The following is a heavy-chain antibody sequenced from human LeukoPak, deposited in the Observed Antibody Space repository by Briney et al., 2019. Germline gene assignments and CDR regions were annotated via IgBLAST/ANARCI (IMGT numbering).Heavy chain of an antibody. J-gene: IGHJ4*02. Sequence: PGGSLRLSCAASGFTFSCYWMSWVRQAPGKGLEWVANIKLDVSETYYVDSVRGRFTISRDNTKNSLYLQMNSLRADDTAVYYCARGRFSGWGGTHYFDYWGQGTLVTVSS. CDR3: ARGRFSGWGGTHYFDY. D-gene: IGHD6-19*01. CDR1: GFTFSCYW. V-gene: IGHV3-7*01. CDR2: IKLDVSET.